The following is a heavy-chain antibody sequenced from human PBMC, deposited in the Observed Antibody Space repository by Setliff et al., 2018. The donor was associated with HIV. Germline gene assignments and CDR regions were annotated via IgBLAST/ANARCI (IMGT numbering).Heavy chain of an antibody. V-gene: IGHV1-2*06. CDR2: IRPNSGGT. CDR1: GYTFTAFY. CDR3: VRNPHPTVVVPRDSHYYSMNI. J-gene: IGHJ6*03. Sequence: ASVKVSCKTSGYTFTAFYIHWVRQAPGQGLEWMGRIRPNSGGTASPQKFQGRVAMTRDTSISTAYMELRSLRPDDTAVYYCVRNPHPTVVVPRDSHYYSMNIWGKGTTVTVSS. D-gene: IGHD2-21*01.